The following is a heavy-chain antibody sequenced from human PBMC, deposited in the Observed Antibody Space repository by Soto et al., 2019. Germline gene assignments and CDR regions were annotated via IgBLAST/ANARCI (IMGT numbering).Heavy chain of an antibody. CDR3: ARKGEKGEYDY. V-gene: IGHV3-33*01. CDR1: GFTFSSYG. CDR2: IWYDGSNQ. J-gene: IGHJ4*02. Sequence: QVQLVESGGGVVQPGRSLRLSCAASGFTFSSYGMHWVRQAPGKGLEWVAVIWYDGSNQYYGDSVKGRFTISRDNSKNTLYLQMNSLRAEDTAVYYCARKGEKGEYDYWGQGTLVTVSS. D-gene: IGHD1-26*01.